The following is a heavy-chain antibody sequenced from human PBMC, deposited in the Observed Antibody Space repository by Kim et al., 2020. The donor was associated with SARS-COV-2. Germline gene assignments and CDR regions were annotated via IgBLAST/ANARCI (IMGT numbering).Heavy chain of an antibody. Sequence: STNYNPSLKSRVTISVDTSKNQFSLKLSSVTAADTAVYYCATGYSSSLDYWGQGTLVTVSS. D-gene: IGHD6-13*01. J-gene: IGHJ4*02. CDR2: ST. V-gene: IGHV4-4*09. CDR3: ATGYSSSLDY.